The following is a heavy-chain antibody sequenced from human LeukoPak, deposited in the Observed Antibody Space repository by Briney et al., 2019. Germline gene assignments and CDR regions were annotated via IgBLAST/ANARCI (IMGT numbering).Heavy chain of an antibody. CDR2: IYPGDSDT. D-gene: IGHD3-16*01. CDR1: GYSFTSYW. CDR3: ARIAVGLVHDYVWGSFDY. V-gene: IGHV5-51*01. J-gene: IGHJ4*02. Sequence: GESLKISCKGSGYSFTSYWIGWVRQMPGKGLEWMGIIYPGDSDTRYSPSFQGQVTISADKSISTAYLQWSSLKASDTAMYYCARIAVGLVHDYVWGSFDYWGQGTLVTVSS.